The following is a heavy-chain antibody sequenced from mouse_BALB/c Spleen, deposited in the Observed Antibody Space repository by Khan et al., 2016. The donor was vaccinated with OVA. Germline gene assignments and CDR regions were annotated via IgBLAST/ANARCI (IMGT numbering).Heavy chain of an antibody. D-gene: IGHD2-3*01. CDR2: IDPPNDDS. V-gene: IGHV14-3*02. Sequence: VQLQQSGAELVKPGASVKLSCSASGFNIKDTYIHWMKQRPEQGLEWIGRIDPPNDDSKYGPKFQAKATLTADTSSNTAYLQLSILTSEDTAVYYCATLYDNPFAFWGQGTLVSVSA. CDR3: ATLYDNPFAF. CDR1: GFNIKDTY. J-gene: IGHJ3*01.